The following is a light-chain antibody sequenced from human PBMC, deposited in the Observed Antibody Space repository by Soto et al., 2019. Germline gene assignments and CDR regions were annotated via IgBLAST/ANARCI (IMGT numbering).Light chain of an antibody. CDR1: QNINSW. CDR3: QQYNGYGR. V-gene: IGKV1-5*03. J-gene: IGKJ1*01. Sequence: DIQMPQSPSTLSASVGDRVTITCRASQNINSWLAWYQQKPGKAPKLLIHKASSLQSGVPSRFSGSGSGTEFTLTISSLDPDDFAIYYCQQYNGYGRFGQGTKVDI. CDR2: KAS.